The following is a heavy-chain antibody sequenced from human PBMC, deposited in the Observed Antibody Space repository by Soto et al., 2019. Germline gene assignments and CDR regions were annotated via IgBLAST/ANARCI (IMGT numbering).Heavy chain of an antibody. CDR3: ARAHVGATFAHYYYGMDV. J-gene: IGHJ6*02. CDR1: GGTFSSYA. V-gene: IGHV1-69*12. CDR2: IVPIFGTP. Sequence: QVQLVQSGPEVKKPGSSVKVSCKASGGTFSSYAISWVRQAPGQGLEWMGGIVPIFGTPNYAQKFQGRVTITADESTSTAYMELSGLRSEDTSLYCCARAHVGATFAHYYYGMDVWGQGTTVTVYS.